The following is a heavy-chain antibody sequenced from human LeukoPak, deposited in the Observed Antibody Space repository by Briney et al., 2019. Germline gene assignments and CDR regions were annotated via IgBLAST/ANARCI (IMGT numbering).Heavy chain of an antibody. CDR2: IKQDGSEK. CDR3: AVANWGSWNAFDI. V-gene: IGHV3-7*01. CDR1: GFTFSSYW. D-gene: IGHD7-27*01. Sequence: GGSLRLSCAASGFTFSSYWMSWVRQAPGKGLEWVANIKQDGSEKYYVDSVKGRFTISRDNAKNSLYLQMNSLRAEDTAVYYCAVANWGSWNAFDIWGQGTMDAVSS. J-gene: IGHJ3*02.